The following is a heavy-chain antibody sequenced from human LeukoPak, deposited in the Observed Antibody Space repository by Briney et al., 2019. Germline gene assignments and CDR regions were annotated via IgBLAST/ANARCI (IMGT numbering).Heavy chain of an antibody. CDR2: ISAYNGST. CDR3: ARDWGQWLTTRGAGY. V-gene: IGHV1-18*01. CDR1: GYTFTSYG. Sequence: ASVKVSCKASGYTFTSYGISWVRQAPGQGLEWMGWISAYNGSTNYAQKLQGRVTMTTDTSTSTAYVELRSLRSDDTAVYYCARDWGQWLTTRGAGYWGRGTLVTVSS. J-gene: IGHJ4*02. D-gene: IGHD6-19*01.